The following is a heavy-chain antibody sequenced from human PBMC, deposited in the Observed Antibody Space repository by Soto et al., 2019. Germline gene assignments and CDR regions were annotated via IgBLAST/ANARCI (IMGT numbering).Heavy chain of an antibody. CDR1: GFTFSSCS. CDR3: ARDGPGQLVMDV. V-gene: IGHV3-48*02. Sequence: PGGSLRLSCAASGFTFSSCSMNWVRQAPGKGLEWVSYISTSSSTIYYADSVRGRFTISRDNAQNSLYLQLSSLRDEDTAVYYCARDGPGQLVMDVWGQGTTVTVSS. D-gene: IGHD6-6*01. J-gene: IGHJ6*02. CDR2: ISTSSSTI.